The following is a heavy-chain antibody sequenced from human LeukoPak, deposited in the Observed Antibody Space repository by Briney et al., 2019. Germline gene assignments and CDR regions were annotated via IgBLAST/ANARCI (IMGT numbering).Heavy chain of an antibody. CDR1: GGTFSSYA. D-gene: IGHD3-3*01. Sequence: GASVKVSCKASGGTFSSYAISWVRQAPGQGLEWMGGIIPIFGTANYAQKFQGRVTITTDESTSTAYMELSSLRSEDTAVYYCARDRGGFLGDAFDIWGQGTMVTVSS. CDR3: ARDRGGFLGDAFDI. V-gene: IGHV1-69*05. CDR2: IIPIFGTA. J-gene: IGHJ3*02.